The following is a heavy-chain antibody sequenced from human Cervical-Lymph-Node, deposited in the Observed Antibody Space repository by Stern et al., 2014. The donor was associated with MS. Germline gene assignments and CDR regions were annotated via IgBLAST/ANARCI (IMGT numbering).Heavy chain of an antibody. CDR3: ARGRGIALRPDY. Sequence: EVQLVQSGAELKKPGESLRISCKGSGYSLTNTWIGWVRQMPGKGLELMVLLYPGDSEPSHSPSFQAQCTISADKSLNTAYLQWSSLKASDTAMYYCARGRGIALRPDYWGQGTLVTVSS. J-gene: IGHJ4*02. D-gene: IGHD6-13*01. CDR2: LYPGDSEP. CDR1: GYSLTNTW. V-gene: IGHV5-51*03.